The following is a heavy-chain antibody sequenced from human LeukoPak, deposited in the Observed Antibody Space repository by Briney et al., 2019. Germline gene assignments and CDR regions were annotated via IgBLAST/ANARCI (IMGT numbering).Heavy chain of an antibody. Sequence: ASVKVSCKTSGYTFTSYGVTWVRQAPGQGPDWMAWMRPYNGDTIYAPKFQGRVTMTTDTSTSTAYLELTSLTSEDTAVYYCARGGDNYCDNWGQGTLVTVSS. CDR1: GYTFTSYG. CDR3: ARGGDNYCDN. CDR2: MRPYNGDT. V-gene: IGHV1-18*01. D-gene: IGHD3-16*01. J-gene: IGHJ4*02.